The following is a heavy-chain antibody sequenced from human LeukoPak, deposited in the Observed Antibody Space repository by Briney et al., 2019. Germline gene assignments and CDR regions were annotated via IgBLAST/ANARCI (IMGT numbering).Heavy chain of an antibody. CDR3: ASQNQYFQH. V-gene: IGHV4-59*05. CDR2: IYYSGST. J-gene: IGHJ1*01. Sequence: SETLSLTCTVSGGSISSYYWSWIRQPPGKGLEWIGSIYYSGSTYYNPSLKSRVTISVDTSKNQFSLKLSSVTAADTAVYYCASQNQYFQHWGQGTLVTVSS. CDR1: GGSISSYY.